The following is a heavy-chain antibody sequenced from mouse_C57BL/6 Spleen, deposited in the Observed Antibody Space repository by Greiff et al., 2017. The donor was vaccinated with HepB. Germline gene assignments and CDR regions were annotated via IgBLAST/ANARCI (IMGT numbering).Heavy chain of an antibody. V-gene: IGHV5-6*01. Sequence: EVQGVESGGDLVKPGGSLKLSCAASGFTFSSYGMSWVRQTPDKRLEWVATISSGGSYTYYPDSVKGRFTISRDNAKNTLYLQMSSLKSEDTAMYYCARQPGFDYWGQGTTLTVSS. J-gene: IGHJ2*01. CDR1: GFTFSSYG. CDR3: ARQPGFDY. CDR2: ISSGGSYT.